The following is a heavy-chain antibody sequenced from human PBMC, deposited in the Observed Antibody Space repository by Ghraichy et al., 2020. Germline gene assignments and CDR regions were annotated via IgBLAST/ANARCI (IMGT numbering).Heavy chain of an antibody. CDR2: TYYRSKWYS. Sequence: SETLSLTRAISGDSVSSNSATWTWIRQSPSRGLEWLGRTYYRSKWYSDYAVSVKGRITINPDTSNNQFSLHLNSVTPEDTAVYYCARQSVDNWFGPWGQGTPVTVSS. J-gene: IGHJ5*02. CDR3: ARQSVDNWFGP. V-gene: IGHV6-1*01. CDR1: GDSVSSNSAT.